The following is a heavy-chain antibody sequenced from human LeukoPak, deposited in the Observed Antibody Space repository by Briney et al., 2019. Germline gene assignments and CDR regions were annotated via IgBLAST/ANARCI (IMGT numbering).Heavy chain of an antibody. Sequence: ASVKVSCKASGYTFTNYYTHWVRQAPGQGLEWMGWIDPNTGDTNYSQNIQGRATMTRDTSINTAYMEFTSLGSDDTAVYYCARGRTMDGSTPPFEIWGQGTMVTVSS. V-gene: IGHV1-2*02. CDR1: GYTFTNYY. J-gene: IGHJ3*02. D-gene: IGHD4/OR15-4a*01. CDR2: IDPNTGDT. CDR3: ARGRTMDGSTPPFEI.